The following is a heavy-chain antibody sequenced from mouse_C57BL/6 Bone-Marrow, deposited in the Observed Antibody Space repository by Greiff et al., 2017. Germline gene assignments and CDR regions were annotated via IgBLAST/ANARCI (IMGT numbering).Heavy chain of an antibody. J-gene: IGHJ1*03. CDR1: GFTFSSYG. CDR3: ARDDYDVYFDV. CDR2: ISSGGSYT. Sequence: EVMLVESGGDLVKPGGSLKLSCAASGFTFSSYGMSWVRQTPDKRLEWVATISSGGSYTYYPDSVKGRFTISRDNDKNTLYLQMSSLKSEDTAMYYCARDDYDVYFDVWGTGTTVTVSS. V-gene: IGHV5-6*02. D-gene: IGHD2-4*01.